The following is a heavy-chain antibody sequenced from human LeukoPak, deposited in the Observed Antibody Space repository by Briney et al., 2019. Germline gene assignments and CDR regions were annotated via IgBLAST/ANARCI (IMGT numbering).Heavy chain of an antibody. CDR1: GFTFSSYG. D-gene: IGHD2-2*01. J-gene: IGHJ4*02. CDR3: AKDLRVVPAANDDDY. V-gene: IGHV3-30*02. Sequence: GGSLRLSCAASGFTFSSYGMHWVRQAPGKGLEWVAFIRYDGSNKYYADSVKGRFTISRDNSKNTLYLQMNSQRAEDTAVYYCAKDLRVVPAANDDDYWGQGTLVTVSS. CDR2: IRYDGSNK.